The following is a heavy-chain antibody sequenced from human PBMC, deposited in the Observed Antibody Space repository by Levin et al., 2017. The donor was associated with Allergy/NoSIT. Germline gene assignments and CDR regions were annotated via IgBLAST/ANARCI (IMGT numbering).Heavy chain of an antibody. Sequence: EASVKVSCKASGGTFSSYAISWVRQAPGQGLEWMGGIIPIFGTANYAQKFQGRVTITADKSTSTAYMELSSLRSEDTAVYYCARVPSDILTGYYISGFDYWGQGTLVTVSS. CDR2: IIPIFGTA. D-gene: IGHD3-9*01. CDR1: GGTFSSYA. J-gene: IGHJ4*02. V-gene: IGHV1-69*06. CDR3: ARVPSDILTGYYISGFDY.